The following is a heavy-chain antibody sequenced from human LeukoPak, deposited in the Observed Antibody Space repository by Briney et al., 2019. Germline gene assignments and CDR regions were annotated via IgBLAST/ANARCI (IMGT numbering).Heavy chain of an antibody. CDR1: GGSSSSGGYY. V-gene: IGHV4-31*03. J-gene: IGHJ6*02. Sequence: SETLSLTCTLSGGSSSSGGYYWSWIRQHPGKGLEWIGYIYYSGSTYYNPSLKSRLTVSGETSKNQFSLRLSSVTAADTAVYYCARVGGKNYYYYGMDVWGQGTTVTVSS. D-gene: IGHD4-23*01. CDR2: IYYSGST. CDR3: ARVGGKNYYYYGMDV.